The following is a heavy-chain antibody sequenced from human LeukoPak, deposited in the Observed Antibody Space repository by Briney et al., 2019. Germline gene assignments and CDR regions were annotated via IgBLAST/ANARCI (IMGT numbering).Heavy chain of an antibody. D-gene: IGHD3-10*01. V-gene: IGHV4-4*07. CDR2: IYTSGST. CDR1: GGSISSYY. Sequence: RPSETLSLTCTVSGGSISSYYWSWIRQPAGKGLECIGRIYTSGSTNYNPSLKSRVTMSVDTSKNQFSLKLSSVTAADTAVYYCARDSSFGELLSPLDYWGQGTLVTVSS. J-gene: IGHJ4*02. CDR3: ARDSSFGELLSPLDY.